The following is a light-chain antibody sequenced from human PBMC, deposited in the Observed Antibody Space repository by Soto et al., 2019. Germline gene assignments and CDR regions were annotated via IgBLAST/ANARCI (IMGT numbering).Light chain of an antibody. V-gene: IGKV1-5*03. CDR2: KAS. Sequence: DIQMTPSPSTLSASVGDRVTITCRASQSITNWWAWYQQKPGKAPNLLIYKASTLESGAPSRFSGSGSGTESNLTISSLPPDDFAAYYCQQYDSDYTFGQGTKLEIK. J-gene: IGKJ2*01. CDR1: QSITNW. CDR3: QQYDSDYT.